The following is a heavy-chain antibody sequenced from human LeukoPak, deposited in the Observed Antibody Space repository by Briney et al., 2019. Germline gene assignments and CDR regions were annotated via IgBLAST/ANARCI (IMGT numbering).Heavy chain of an antibody. J-gene: IGHJ4*02. D-gene: IGHD3-22*01. CDR1: GFTFDDYA. CDR2: ISWNSGSI. CDR3: AKDNSDYYDSSGYYVN. Sequence: PGGSLRLSCAASGFTFDDYAMHWVRQAPGKGLEWVSGISWNSGSIGYADSVKGRFTISRDNAKNSLYLQMNSLRAEDTALHYCAKDNSDYYDSSGYYVNWGQGTLVTVSS. V-gene: IGHV3-9*01.